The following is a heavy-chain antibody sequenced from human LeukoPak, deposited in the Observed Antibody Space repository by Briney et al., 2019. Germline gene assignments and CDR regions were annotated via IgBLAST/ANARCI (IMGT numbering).Heavy chain of an antibody. Sequence: PSETLSLTCTVSGGSVSSGSYYWSWIRQPPGKGLEWIGYIYYSGSTNYNPSLKSRVTISVDTSKNQFSLKLSSVTAADTAVYYCARVATYYDILTGYLGYYGMDVWGQGTTVTASS. CDR3: ARVATYYDILTGYLGYYGMDV. CDR1: GGSVSSGSYY. J-gene: IGHJ6*02. V-gene: IGHV4-61*01. CDR2: IYYSGST. D-gene: IGHD3-9*01.